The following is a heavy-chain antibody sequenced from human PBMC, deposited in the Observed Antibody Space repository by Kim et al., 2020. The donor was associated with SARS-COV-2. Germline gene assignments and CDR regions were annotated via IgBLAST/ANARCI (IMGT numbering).Heavy chain of an antibody. CDR1: GGTFSSYA. D-gene: IGHD5-18*01. CDR3: ARSGYSYVARGGAFDI. CDR2: IIPIFGTA. V-gene: IGHV1-69*13. J-gene: IGHJ3*02. Sequence: SVKVSCKASGGTFSSYAISWVRQAPGQGLEWMGGIIPIFGTANYAQKFQGRVTITADESTSTAYMELSSLRSEDTAVYYCARSGYSYVARGGAFDIWGQGTMVTVSS.